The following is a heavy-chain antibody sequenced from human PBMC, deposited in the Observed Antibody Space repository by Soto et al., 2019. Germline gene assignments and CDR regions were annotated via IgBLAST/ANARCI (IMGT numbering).Heavy chain of an antibody. CDR2: TYYRSKWYN. J-gene: IGHJ5*02. V-gene: IGHV6-1*01. D-gene: IGHD6-6*01. CDR1: GDSVSSNSAA. Sequence: QSQTLSLTCAISGDSVSSNSAAWNWIRQSPSRGLEWLGRTYYRSKWYNDYAVSVKSRITINPDTSKNQFSLQLNSVTPEDTAVYYCARVPSLSHYSSSPGEGWFDPWGQGTLVTVSS. CDR3: ARVPSLSHYSSSPGEGWFDP.